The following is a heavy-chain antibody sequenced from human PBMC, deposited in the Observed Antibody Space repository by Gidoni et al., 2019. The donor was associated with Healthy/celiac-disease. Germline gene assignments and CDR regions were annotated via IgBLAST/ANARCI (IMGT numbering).Heavy chain of an antibody. V-gene: IGHV4-34*01. Sequence: QVQLQQWGAGLLKPSETLSLTCAVYGGSFSGYYWSWIRQPPGKGLEWIGEINHSGSTNYNPSLKSRVTISVDTSKNQFSLKLSSVTAADTAVYYCARGKIAAAGLSHYYYGMDVWGQGTTVTVSS. CDR2: INHSGST. CDR3: ARGKIAAAGLSHYYYGMDV. CDR1: GGSFSGYY. D-gene: IGHD6-13*01. J-gene: IGHJ6*02.